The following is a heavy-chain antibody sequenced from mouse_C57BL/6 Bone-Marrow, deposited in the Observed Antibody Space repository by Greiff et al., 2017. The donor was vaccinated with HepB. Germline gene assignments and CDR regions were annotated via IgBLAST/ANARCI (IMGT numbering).Heavy chain of an antibody. CDR2: ISYDGSN. V-gene: IGHV3-6*01. CDR1: GYSITSGYY. CDR3: ARGGGIYYYGSSYAAWFAY. J-gene: IGHJ3*01. D-gene: IGHD1-1*01. Sequence: ESGPGLVKPSQSLSLTCSVTGYSITSGYYWNWIRQFPGNKLEWMGYISYDGSNNYNPSLKNRISITRDTSKNQFFLKLNSVTTEDTATYYCARGGGIYYYGSSYAAWFAYWGQGTLVTVSA.